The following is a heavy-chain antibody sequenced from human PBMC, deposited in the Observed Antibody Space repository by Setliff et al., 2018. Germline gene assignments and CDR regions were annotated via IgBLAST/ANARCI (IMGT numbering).Heavy chain of an antibody. J-gene: IGHJ4*02. D-gene: IGHD2-21*02. CDR1: GGSISSGTYY. CDR3: ARQICSGGDCYPTSFHY. CDR2: IYTTGIT. Sequence: PSETLSLTCTVSGGSISSGTYYWTWIRQPAGQGLEWIGRIYTTGITNYNASLKSRVTISLDTSENQFSLKLSSVAAADTAVYYCARQICSGGDCYPTSFHYWGQGALVTVSS. V-gene: IGHV4-61*02.